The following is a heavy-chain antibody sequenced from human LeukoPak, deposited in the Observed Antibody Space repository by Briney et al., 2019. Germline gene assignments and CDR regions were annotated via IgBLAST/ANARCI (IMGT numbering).Heavy chain of an antibody. Sequence: PGGSPRLSCAASGFTFSSYEMSWVRQAPGKGLQWVSDISSSGTTIYYADSVKGRFTISRDNAKNSLYLQMNSLRAEDTAVYYCARKYCSTTSCLFDNWGRGTLVTVSS. V-gene: IGHV3-48*03. D-gene: IGHD2-2*01. CDR2: ISSSGTTI. CDR3: ARKYCSTTSCLFDN. CDR1: GFTFSSYE. J-gene: IGHJ4*02.